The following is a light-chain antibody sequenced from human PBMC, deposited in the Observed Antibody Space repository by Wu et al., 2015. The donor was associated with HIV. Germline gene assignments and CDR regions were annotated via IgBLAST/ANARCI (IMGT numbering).Light chain of an antibody. J-gene: IGKJ5*01. CDR2: AAS. CDR3: QQYGSSPDT. V-gene: IGKV3-20*01. Sequence: EIVLTQFPATLSLSPGERATLSCRASQSVASFLAWYQQKPGQAPRLLIFAASSRATGIPDRFSGSGSGTDFTLTITGLEPEDFAVYYCQQYGSSPDTFGQGTRLEIK. CDR1: QSVASF.